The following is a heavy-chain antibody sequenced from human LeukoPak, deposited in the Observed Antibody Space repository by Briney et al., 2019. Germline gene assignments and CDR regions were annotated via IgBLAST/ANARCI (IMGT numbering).Heavy chain of an antibody. CDR1: GGSLSGYY. CDR2: INHSGST. D-gene: IGHD3-10*01. CDR3: ARGRHYYGSGRGPGWFDP. V-gene: IGHV4-34*01. Sequence: SETLSLTCAVYGGSLSGYYWSWIRQPPGKGLEWIGEINHSGSTNYNPSLKSRVTISVDTSKNQFSLKLSSVTAADTAVYYCARGRHYYGSGRGPGWFDPWGQGTLVTVS. J-gene: IGHJ5*02.